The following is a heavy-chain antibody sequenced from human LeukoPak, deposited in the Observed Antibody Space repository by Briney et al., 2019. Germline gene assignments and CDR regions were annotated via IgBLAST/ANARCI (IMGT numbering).Heavy chain of an antibody. D-gene: IGHD6-13*01. Sequence: PGGSLRLSRAASGLTFSTYAMSWVRQAPGKGLEWVSAISVSAGSTYYADSVKGRFTISRDNSKNTLYLQMNSLRAEDTAVYYCATGSVRYSASWYSQEGDYWGQGTLVTVSS. CDR2: ISVSAGST. CDR1: GLTFSTYA. J-gene: IGHJ4*02. CDR3: ATGSVRYSASWYSQEGDY. V-gene: IGHV3-23*01.